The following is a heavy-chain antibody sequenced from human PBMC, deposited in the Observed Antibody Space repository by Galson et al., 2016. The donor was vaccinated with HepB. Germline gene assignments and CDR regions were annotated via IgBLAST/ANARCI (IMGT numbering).Heavy chain of an antibody. CDR3: AKVNNGGGFILDFFDY. Sequence: SLRLSCAASGFTFSSYGMHWVRQAPGKGLEWVAVISYDGSNEYYTDPVKGRFTISGDNPRNTLYLEMNSLIAEDTAVYFCAKVNNGGGFILDFFDYWGQGTVVTVSS. CDR2: ISYDGSNE. CDR1: GFTFSSYG. J-gene: IGHJ4*02. V-gene: IGHV3-30*18. D-gene: IGHD6-25*01.